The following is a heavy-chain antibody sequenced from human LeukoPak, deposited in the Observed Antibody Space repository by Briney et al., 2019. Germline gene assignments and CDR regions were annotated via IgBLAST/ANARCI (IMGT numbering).Heavy chain of an antibody. V-gene: IGHV1-2*02. J-gene: IGHJ2*01. CDR2: INPNSGGT. CDR1: GYTFTGYY. Sequence: ASVKVSCKASGYTFTGYYMHWVRQAPGQGLEWMGWINPNSGGTNYAQKFQGRVTMTRDTSISTAYMELSRLRSDDTAVYYCARVRDSSSSCSPYWYFDLWGRGTLVTVSS. CDR3: ARVRDSSSSCSPYWYFDL. D-gene: IGHD6-6*01.